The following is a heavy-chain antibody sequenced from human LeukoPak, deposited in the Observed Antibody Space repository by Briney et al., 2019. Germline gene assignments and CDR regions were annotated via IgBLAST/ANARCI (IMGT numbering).Heavy chain of an antibody. D-gene: IGHD1-1*01. CDR1: GYTFTSYD. Sequence: ASEKVSCKASGYTFTSYDINWVRQATGQGLEWMGWMNPNSGNTGYAQKFQGRVTMTRNTSISTAYMELSSLRSEDTAVYYCARGMRTWTYYYYYGMDVWGQGTTVTVSS. CDR3: ARGMRTWTYYYYYGMDV. J-gene: IGHJ6*02. CDR2: MNPNSGNT. V-gene: IGHV1-8*01.